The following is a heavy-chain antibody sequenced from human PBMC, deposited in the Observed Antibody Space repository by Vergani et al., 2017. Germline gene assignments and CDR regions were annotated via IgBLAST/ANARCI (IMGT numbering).Heavy chain of an antibody. CDR3: ARGRGSSSRHYYYYYMDV. V-gene: IGHV4-34*01. J-gene: IGHJ6*03. CDR2: INHSGST. D-gene: IGHD6-6*01. CDR1: GGSFSGYY. Sequence: QVQLQQWGAGLLKPSETLSLTCAVYGGSFSGYYWSWIRQPPGKGLEWIGEINHSGSTNYNPSLKSRVTISVDTCKNQFSLKLSSVTAADTAVYYCARGRGSSSRHYYYYYMDVWGKGTTVTVSS.